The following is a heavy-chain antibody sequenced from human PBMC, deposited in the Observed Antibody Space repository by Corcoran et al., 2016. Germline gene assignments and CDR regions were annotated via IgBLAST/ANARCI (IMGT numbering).Heavy chain of an antibody. V-gene: IGHV1-18*01. Sequence: QVQLVQSGAEVKKPGASVRVSCKASGYTFTSYNISGVRQAPGQGLEWMGWNSAYDGDTNYAQKFQGRVTMTTDASTSTAYMELRSLTSDDTAVYYCARSLTNEWLVRFSLANWGQGTLVTVSS. CDR1: GYTFTSYN. CDR3: ARSLTNEWLVRFSLAN. J-gene: IGHJ4*02. CDR2: NSAYDGDT. D-gene: IGHD6-19*01.